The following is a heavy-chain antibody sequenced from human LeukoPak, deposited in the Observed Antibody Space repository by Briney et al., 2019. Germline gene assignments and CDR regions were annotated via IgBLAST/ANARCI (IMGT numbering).Heavy chain of an antibody. Sequence: ASVKVSCKASGYTFTSYGISWVRQAPGQGLERMGWISAYNGNTNYAQKLQGRVTMTTDTSTSTAYMELRSLRSDDTAVYYCARDGVYYDSSDPFDYWGQGTLVTVSS. CDR1: GYTFTSYG. J-gene: IGHJ4*02. CDR2: ISAYNGNT. D-gene: IGHD3-22*01. CDR3: ARDGVYYDSSDPFDY. V-gene: IGHV1-18*01.